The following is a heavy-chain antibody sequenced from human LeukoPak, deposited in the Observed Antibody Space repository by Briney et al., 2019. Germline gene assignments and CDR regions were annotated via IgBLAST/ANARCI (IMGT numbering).Heavy chain of an antibody. D-gene: IGHD4-23*01. J-gene: IGHJ3*02. CDR3: ARIRRTTVVTAGAFDI. CDR2: IDWDDDK. Sequence: SGPALVKPTQTLTLTCTFSGFSLNTSGMCVSWIRQPSGKALEWLARIDWDDDKYYSTSLKTRLTISKDTSKNQVVLTMTNMDPLDTATYYCARIRRTTVVTAGAFDIWGQGTMVTVSS. CDR1: GFSLNTSGMC. V-gene: IGHV2-70*11.